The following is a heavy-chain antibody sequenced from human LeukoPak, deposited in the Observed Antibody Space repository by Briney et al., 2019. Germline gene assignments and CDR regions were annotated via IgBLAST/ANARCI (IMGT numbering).Heavy chain of an antibody. V-gene: IGHV4-59*01. CDR1: GGSISSYY. CDR3: ARAGVGDAFDI. Sequence: SETLSLTCTVSGGSISSYYWSWLRQPPGKGLEWIGYIYYSGSTNYNPSLKSRVTISVDTSKNQFSLKLSSVTAADTAVYYCARAGVGDAFDIWGQGTMVTVSS. J-gene: IGHJ3*02. D-gene: IGHD3-3*01. CDR2: IYYSGST.